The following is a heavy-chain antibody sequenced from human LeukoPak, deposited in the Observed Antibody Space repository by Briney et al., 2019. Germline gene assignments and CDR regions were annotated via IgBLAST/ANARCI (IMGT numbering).Heavy chain of an antibody. CDR2: ISGSGGST. J-gene: IGHJ4*02. V-gene: IGHV3-23*01. CDR3: ARGGGNFDY. CDR1: GFTFSRYA. Sequence: GGSLRLSCAASGFTFSRYAMNWVRQAPGKGLEWVSAISGSGGSTYYVDSVKGRFTISRDSSKNTLYLQMNSLRAEDTAVYFCARGGGNFDYWGQGTLVTVSS.